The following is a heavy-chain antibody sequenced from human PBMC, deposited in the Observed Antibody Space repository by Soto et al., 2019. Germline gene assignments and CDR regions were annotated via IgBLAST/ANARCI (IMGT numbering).Heavy chain of an antibody. CDR3: ARLGGYYQAFES. J-gene: IGHJ4*02. CDR1: GGSIRDNY. D-gene: IGHD3-22*01. V-gene: IGHV4-59*08. CDR2: IYYTGTT. Sequence: SETLSLTCSVSGGSIRDNYWGWIRQPPGKGLEWIGYIYYTGTTKYNPSLKSRVTVSVDSSKNQFSLKLDSVTAADTAVYYCARLGGYYQAFESWGQGTLVTVSS.